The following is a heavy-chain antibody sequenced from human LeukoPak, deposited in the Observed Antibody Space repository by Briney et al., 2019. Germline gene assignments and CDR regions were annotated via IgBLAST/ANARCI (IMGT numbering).Heavy chain of an antibody. D-gene: IGHD2-2*01. V-gene: IGHV3-23*01. CDR3: AKDPRYCSSTSCYVGFDY. CDR1: GFTFSSYA. J-gene: IGHJ4*02. CDR2: ISGSGGST. Sequence: PGGSLRLSCAASGFTFSSYAMSWVRQAPGKGLEWVSAISGSGGSTYYADSVKGRFTISRDNSKNTLYLQMNSLRAEDTAVYYCAKDPRYCSSTSCYVGFDYWGQGTLVTVSS.